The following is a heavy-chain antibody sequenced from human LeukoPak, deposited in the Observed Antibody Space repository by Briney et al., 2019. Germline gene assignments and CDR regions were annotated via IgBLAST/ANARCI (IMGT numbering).Heavy chain of an antibody. J-gene: IGHJ4*02. D-gene: IGHD5-18*01. V-gene: IGHV4-59*08. CDR2: IYYSGST. CDR1: GGSISSYY. Sequence: SETLSLTCTVSGGSISSYYWSWIRQPPGKGLEWIGYIYYSGSTNYNPSLKSRVTISVDTSKNQFSLKLSSVTAADTAVYYCARLRRIQPSNGYFDYWGQGTLVTVSS. CDR3: ARLRRIQPSNGYFDY.